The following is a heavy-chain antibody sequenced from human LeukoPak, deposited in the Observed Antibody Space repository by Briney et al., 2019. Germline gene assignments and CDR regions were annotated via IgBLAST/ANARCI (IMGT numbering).Heavy chain of an antibody. D-gene: IGHD2-15*01. CDR1: GYTFTVYY. CDR3: ARDVGLLEVVAATGGFDP. J-gene: IGHJ5*02. Sequence: ASVKVSCKASGYTFTVYYIYWVRQTPGQGLEWMGWINPNSGGTNYAQKFQGRVTMTRDTSISTAYMELSRLRSDDTAVYYCARDVGLLEVVAATGGFDPWGQGTLVTVSS. V-gene: IGHV1-2*02. CDR2: INPNSGGT.